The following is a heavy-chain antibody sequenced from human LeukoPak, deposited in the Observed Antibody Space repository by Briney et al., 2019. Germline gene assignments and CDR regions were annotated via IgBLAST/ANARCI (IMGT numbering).Heavy chain of an antibody. J-gene: IGHJ4*02. Sequence: GGSLRLSCAASGFTFSSYGMHWVRQAPGKGLEWVAVISYDGSNKYYADSVKGRFTISRDNSKNTLYLQMNSLRAEDTAVYYCAKDPEMATITGHYFDYWGQGTLVTVSS. CDR2: ISYDGSNK. V-gene: IGHV3-30*18. CDR3: AKDPEMATITGHYFDY. CDR1: GFTFSSYG. D-gene: IGHD5-24*01.